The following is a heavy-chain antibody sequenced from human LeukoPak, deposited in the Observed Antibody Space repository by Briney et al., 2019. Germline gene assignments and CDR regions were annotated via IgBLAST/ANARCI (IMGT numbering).Heavy chain of an antibody. CDR1: GFTFSSYA. CDR2: ISGSGGST. V-gene: IGHV3-23*01. J-gene: IGHJ4*02. D-gene: IGHD2-2*01. Sequence: GGSLRLSCAASGFTFSSYAMSWVRQAPGKGLEWVSAISGSGGSTYYADSVKGRFTISRDNSKNTLYLQMNSLRAEDTAVYYCAKEGGYCSSTSCYGGGPDYWGQGTLVTVSS. CDR3: AKEGGYCSSTSCYGGGPDY.